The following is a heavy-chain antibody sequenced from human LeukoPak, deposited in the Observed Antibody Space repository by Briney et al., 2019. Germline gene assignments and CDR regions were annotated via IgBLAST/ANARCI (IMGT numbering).Heavy chain of an antibody. Sequence: PGGSLRLSCAASAFIFDNYAMHWVRQAPGKGLEWVSLITWNGLSTYYADSVKGRFTIFRDNRKNSLYLQMNSLRAEDTALYYCARDSSGSLDYWGQGTLVTVSS. CDR2: ITWNGLST. D-gene: IGHD1-26*01. CDR1: AFIFDNYA. V-gene: IGHV3-43D*03. CDR3: ARDSSGSLDY. J-gene: IGHJ4*02.